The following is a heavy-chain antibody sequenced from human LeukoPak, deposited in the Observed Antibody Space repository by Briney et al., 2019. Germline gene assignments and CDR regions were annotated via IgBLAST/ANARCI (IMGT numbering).Heavy chain of an antibody. J-gene: IGHJ4*02. CDR2: ISSSGSTI. CDR3: ARKDIVIMVYAMAEPGGIDY. CDR1: GFTFSDYY. Sequence: GGSLRLSCAASGFTFSDYYMSWIRQAPGKGLEWVSYISSSGSTIYYADSVKGRFTISRDNAKNSLYLQMNSLRAEDTAVYYCARKDIVIMVYAMAEPGGIDYWGQGTLVTVSS. D-gene: IGHD2-8*01. V-gene: IGHV3-11*01.